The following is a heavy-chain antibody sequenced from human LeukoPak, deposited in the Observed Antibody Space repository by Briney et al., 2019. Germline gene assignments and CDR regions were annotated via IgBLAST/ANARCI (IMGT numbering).Heavy chain of an antibody. J-gene: IGHJ4*02. CDR1: GGSISSSSYY. CDR2: IYYSGST. Sequence: TSSETLSLTCTVSGGSISSSSYYWGWIRQPPGKGLEWIGSIYYSGSTYYNPSLKSRVTISVDTSKNQFSLKLSSVTAADTAVYYCASQDIVVVPAAMAAFDYWGQGTLVTVS. D-gene: IGHD2-2*01. CDR3: ASQDIVVVPAAMAAFDY. V-gene: IGHV4-39*01.